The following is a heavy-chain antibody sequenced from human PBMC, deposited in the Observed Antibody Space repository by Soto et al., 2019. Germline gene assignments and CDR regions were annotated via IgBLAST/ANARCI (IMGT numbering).Heavy chain of an antibody. CDR2: MGGSGRST. Sequence: PGGSLRLSCAASGFTFSSYAMTWVRQAPGKGLEWVSSMGGSGRSTYYGDSVKGRFTISRDNSKNTLYLQMNSLRAEDTAVYYCASGYCSGGSCYPAYWGQGTLVTVYS. V-gene: IGHV3-23*01. CDR1: GFTFSSYA. J-gene: IGHJ4*02. CDR3: ASGYCSGGSCYPAY. D-gene: IGHD2-15*01.